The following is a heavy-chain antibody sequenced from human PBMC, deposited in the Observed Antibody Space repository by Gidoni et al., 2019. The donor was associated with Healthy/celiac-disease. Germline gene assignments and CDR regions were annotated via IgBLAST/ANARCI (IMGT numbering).Heavy chain of an antibody. CDR3: ARDQDDYYDSSGPLSDLDY. V-gene: IGHV1-18*01. D-gene: IGHD3-22*01. CDR1: GYTFTSYG. Sequence: QVQLVQSGAEVKKPGASVKVSCKASGYTFTSYGISWVRQAPGQGLEWMGWISAYNGNTNYAQKLQGRVTMTTDTSTSTAYMELRSLRSDDTAVYYCARDQDDYYDSSGPLSDLDYWGQGTLVTVSS. CDR2: ISAYNGNT. J-gene: IGHJ4*02.